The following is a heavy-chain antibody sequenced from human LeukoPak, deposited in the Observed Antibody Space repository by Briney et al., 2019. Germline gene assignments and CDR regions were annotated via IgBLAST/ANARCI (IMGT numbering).Heavy chain of an antibody. CDR2: IYYSGST. Sequence: SETLSLTCTVSGGSISSYYWSWIRQPPGKGLEWMGYIYYSGSTNYNPSLKSRVTISVDTSKNQFSLKLSSVTAADTAVYYCARQIYDSSGYYLENYFDYWGQGTLVTVSS. J-gene: IGHJ4*02. D-gene: IGHD3-22*01. V-gene: IGHV4-59*08. CDR1: GGSISSYY. CDR3: ARQIYDSSGYYLENYFDY.